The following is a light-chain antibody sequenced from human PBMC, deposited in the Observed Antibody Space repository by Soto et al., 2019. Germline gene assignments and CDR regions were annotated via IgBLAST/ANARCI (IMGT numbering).Light chain of an antibody. Sequence: DIQMTQSPSSLSASVGDRVTITCRASQSISNYLNWYQQKPGKAPKILIYAASSLQSGVPSRFSGSGSGTDFTLTISSLQPEDFATYSCHQSYTTLFTCGPGTNVDIK. CDR2: AAS. CDR1: QSISNY. CDR3: HQSYTTLFT. V-gene: IGKV1-39*01. J-gene: IGKJ3*01.